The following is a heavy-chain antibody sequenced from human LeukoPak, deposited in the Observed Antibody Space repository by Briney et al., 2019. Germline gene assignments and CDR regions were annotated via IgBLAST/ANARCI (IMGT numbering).Heavy chain of an antibody. Sequence: SETLSLTCTVSGGSTSSGDYYWSWIRQPPGKGLEWIGYIYYSGSTYYNPSLKSRVTISVDTSKNQFSLKLSSVTAADTAVYYCARIPGSYYNPLFPDAFDIWGQGTMVTVSS. CDR1: GGSTSSGDYY. J-gene: IGHJ3*02. D-gene: IGHD3-10*01. V-gene: IGHV4-30-4*01. CDR2: IYYSGST. CDR3: ARIPGSYYNPLFPDAFDI.